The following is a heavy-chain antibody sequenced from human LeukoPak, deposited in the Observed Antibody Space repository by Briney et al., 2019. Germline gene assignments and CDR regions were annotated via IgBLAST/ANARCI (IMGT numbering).Heavy chain of an antibody. D-gene: IGHD3-22*01. V-gene: IGHV4-59*01. CDR2: IYYSGST. J-gene: IGHJ5*02. CDR3: ARVVYYDSTPRWFDP. Sequence: PSETLSLTCTVSGGSISSYSWSWIRQPPGKGLEWIAYIYYSGSTIYNPSLKSRVTISVDTSKNQFSLKLSSVTAADTAVYYCARVVYYDSTPRWFDPWGQGTLVTVSS. CDR1: GGSISSYS.